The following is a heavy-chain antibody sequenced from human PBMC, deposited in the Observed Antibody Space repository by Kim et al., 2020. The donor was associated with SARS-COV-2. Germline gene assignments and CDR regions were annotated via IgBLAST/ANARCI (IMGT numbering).Heavy chain of an antibody. J-gene: IGHJ2*01. V-gene: IGHV4-4*02. CDR1: GGSISSSNW. CDR2: IYHSGST. CDR3: ASLRPTLRFSRSWGYFDL. D-gene: IGHD3-3*01. Sequence: SETLSLTCAVSGGSISSSNWWSWVRQPPGKGLEWIGEIYHSGSTNYNPSLKSRVTISVAKSKNQFSLKLSSVTAADTAVYYCASLRPTLRFSRSWGYFDLWGRGTLVTVSS.